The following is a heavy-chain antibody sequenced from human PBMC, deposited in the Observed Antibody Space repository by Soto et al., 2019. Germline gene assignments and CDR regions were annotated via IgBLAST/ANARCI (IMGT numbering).Heavy chain of an antibody. Sequence: EVQLVESGGGLVQPGGSLRLSFAVSGFSFSNHNMNWVRQAPGKGLEWISYISTSGSSIYYADSVKGRFTISRDNAKTSQYLEMNSVRAGDTAVYYCARSGHDRRDCWGQGTLETVST. D-gene: IGHD2-15*01. J-gene: IGHJ4*02. CDR3: ARSGHDRRDC. CDR2: ISTSGSSI. V-gene: IGHV3-48*01. CDR1: GFSFSNHN.